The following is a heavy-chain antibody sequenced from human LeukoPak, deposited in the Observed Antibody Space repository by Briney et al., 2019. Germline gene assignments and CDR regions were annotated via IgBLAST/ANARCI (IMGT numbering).Heavy chain of an antibody. CDR3: ARGIAVAGRPFDY. V-gene: IGHV1-69*05. CDR1: GGTFSSYA. D-gene: IGHD6-19*01. Sequence: SVKVSCKASGGTFSSYAISWVRQAPGQGREWMGGIIPIFGTANYAQKFQGRVTITTDEATSTAYMELSSLRSEDTAVYHCARGIAVAGRPFDYWGQGTLVTVSS. CDR2: IIPIFGTA. J-gene: IGHJ4*02.